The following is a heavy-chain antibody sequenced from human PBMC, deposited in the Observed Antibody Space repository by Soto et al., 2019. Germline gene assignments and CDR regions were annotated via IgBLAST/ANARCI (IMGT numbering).Heavy chain of an antibody. CDR2: MNPNSGNT. V-gene: IGHV1-8*01. Sequence: QVQLVQSGAEVKKPGASVKVSCKGSGYTFTSYHINWVRQATGQGREWMGWMNPNSGNTGYAQTLQGRVTMTWDTSISTAYRELSSLRFEDTAMYYCARGHISSTKNWLDPWGQGTLVTVSS. CDR3: ARGHISSTKNWLDP. J-gene: IGHJ5*02. D-gene: IGHD6-6*01. CDR1: GYTFTSYH.